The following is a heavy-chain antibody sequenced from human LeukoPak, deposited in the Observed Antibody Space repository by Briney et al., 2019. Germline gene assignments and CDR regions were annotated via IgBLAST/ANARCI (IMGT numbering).Heavy chain of an antibody. Sequence: ASETLSLTCAVYGGSFSGYYWSWIRQPPGKGLEWIGEINHSGSTNYNPSLKSRVTISVDTSKNQFSLKLSSVTAADTAVYYCARDTQDSYGFHWFDPWGQGTLVTVSS. CDR2: INHSGST. D-gene: IGHD5-18*01. CDR1: GGSFSGYY. J-gene: IGHJ5*02. CDR3: ARDTQDSYGFHWFDP. V-gene: IGHV4-34*01.